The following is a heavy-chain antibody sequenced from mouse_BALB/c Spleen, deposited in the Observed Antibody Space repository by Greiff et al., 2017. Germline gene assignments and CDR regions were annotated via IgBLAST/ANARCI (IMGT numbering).Heavy chain of an antibody. CDR2: ISSGSSTI. J-gene: IGHJ2*01. CDR3: ARSPYGYYFDY. V-gene: IGHV5-17*02. Sequence: DVQLQESGGGLVQPGGSRKLSCAASGFTFSSFGMHWVRQAPEKGLEWVAYISSGSSTIYYADTVKGRFTISRDNPKNTLFLQMTSLRSEDTAMYYCARSPYGYYFDYWGQGTTLTVSS. D-gene: IGHD2-2*01. CDR1: GFTFSSFG.